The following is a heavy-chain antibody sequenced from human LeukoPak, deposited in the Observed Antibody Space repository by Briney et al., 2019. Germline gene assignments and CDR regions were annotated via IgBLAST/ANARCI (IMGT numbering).Heavy chain of an antibody. CDR2: INSDGSST. Sequence: GGSLRLSCAASGFTFSSYWMHWVRQAPGKGLVWVSRINSDGSSTSYADSVKGRFTISRDNAKNTLYLQMNSLRAEDTAVYCCARVSYYNGSGSYRPTAVYYFDYWGQGTLVTVSS. V-gene: IGHV3-74*01. D-gene: IGHD3-10*01. J-gene: IGHJ4*02. CDR3: ARVSYYNGSGSYRPTAVYYFDY. CDR1: GFTFSSYW.